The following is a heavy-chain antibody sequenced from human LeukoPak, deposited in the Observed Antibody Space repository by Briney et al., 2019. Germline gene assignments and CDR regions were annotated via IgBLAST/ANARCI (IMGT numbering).Heavy chain of an antibody. CDR1: GYTFTNHY. J-gene: IGHJ4*02. V-gene: IGHV1-46*01. D-gene: IGHD6-19*01. Sequence: GASLKVSCKASGYTFTNHYIQWVRHAPGQRLEWMGTISPSGGTTTYAQKFQGRVTMTRDTSTNTVYMELYSLRAEDTAVFFCARDSSYWSLDCWGQGTLVTVSS. CDR3: ARDSSYWSLDC. CDR2: ISPSGGTT.